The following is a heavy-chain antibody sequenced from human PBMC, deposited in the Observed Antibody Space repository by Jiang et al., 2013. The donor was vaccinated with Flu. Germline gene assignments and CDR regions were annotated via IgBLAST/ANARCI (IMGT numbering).Heavy chain of an antibody. D-gene: IGHD3-22*01. CDR1: GGSISSSSYY. V-gene: IGHV4-39*01. CDR2: LLYGST. J-gene: IGHJ4*02. CDR3: ASGDDSRQY. Sequence: TLSLTCTVSGGSISSSSYYWGWIRRPQEGAGVDWEYLLYGSTYYNPSLKSRVTISVDTSKNQFSLKLSSVTAADTAVYYCASGDDSRQYWGQGTLVTVSS.